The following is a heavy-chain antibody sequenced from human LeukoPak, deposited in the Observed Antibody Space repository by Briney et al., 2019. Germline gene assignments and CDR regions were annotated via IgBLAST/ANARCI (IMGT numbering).Heavy chain of an antibody. CDR3: VREVSESFDF. CDR1: GFTFSGYS. Sequence: GGSLRLTCTASGFTFSGYSMNWIRQAPGMGLEWVSSFGTRSTSIYHAGSVKGRFAISRDNAKNSLYLQMNSLRAEDTALYYCVREVSESFDFWGQGTLVTVSS. J-gene: IGHJ4*02. CDR2: FGTRSTSI. V-gene: IGHV3-21*01. D-gene: IGHD3-22*01.